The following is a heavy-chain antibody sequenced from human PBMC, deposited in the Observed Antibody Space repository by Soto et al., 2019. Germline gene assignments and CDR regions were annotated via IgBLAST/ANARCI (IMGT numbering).Heavy chain of an antibody. V-gene: IGHV4-59*01. CDR2: IYYTGCT. J-gene: IGHJ4*02. Sequence: SETLSLTCTVSGDSISDYSWSWIRQPPGKGLEWIGYIYYTGCTNYNLSLRSPVTISADTSKNQFSLNLRSVTAADPVVYYCARGAGSSSYHYDSHDFWGQGTLVIVSS. D-gene: IGHD3-22*01. CDR3: ARGAGSSSYHYDSHDF. CDR1: GDSISDYS.